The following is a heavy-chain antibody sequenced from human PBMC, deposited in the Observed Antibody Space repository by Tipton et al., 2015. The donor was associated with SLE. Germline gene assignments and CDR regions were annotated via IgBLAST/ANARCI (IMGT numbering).Heavy chain of an antibody. CDR2: IWYDGSYR. CDR3: ARGRKAWPQGYFDL. Sequence: SLRLSCAASGFTFSNYGMHWVRQAPGRGLEWVAVIWYDGSYRYYADSVKGRFTISRDNSKNTAYLQMNSLRAEDTAVYHCARGRKAWPQGYFDLWGRGTLVTVAS. J-gene: IGHJ2*01. V-gene: IGHV3-33*01. CDR1: GFTFSNYG.